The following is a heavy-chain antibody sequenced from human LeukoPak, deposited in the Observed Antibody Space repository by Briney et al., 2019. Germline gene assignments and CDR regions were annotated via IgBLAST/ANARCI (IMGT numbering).Heavy chain of an antibody. J-gene: IGHJ4*02. CDR2: IHSSGST. D-gene: IGHD1-26*01. V-gene: IGHV4-59*08. Sequence: SETLSLTCTVSGGSISGDYWSWIRQSPGKGLEWIAYIHSSGSTSYNPSLKSRVTISVDTSKNQFSLKLSSVTAADTAVYYCASQRIVGAHGDYWGQGTLVTVSS. CDR3: ASQRIVGAHGDY. CDR1: GGSISGDY.